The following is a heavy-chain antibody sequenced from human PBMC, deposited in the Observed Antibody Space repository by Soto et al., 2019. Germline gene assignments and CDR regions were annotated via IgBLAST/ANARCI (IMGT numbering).Heavy chain of an antibody. D-gene: IGHD6-19*01. CDR2: ISSSSDYI. CDR1: GFTFGFSS. Sequence: PGGSLRLSCAASGFTFGFSSMNWVRQAPGKGLEWVSSISSSSDYIYYADSVKGRFTVSRDNAKNALYLQMNSLRAEDTAVYYCARDGSGWSRDCWGQGTLVTVS. CDR3: ARDGSGWSRDC. J-gene: IGHJ4*02. V-gene: IGHV3-21*01.